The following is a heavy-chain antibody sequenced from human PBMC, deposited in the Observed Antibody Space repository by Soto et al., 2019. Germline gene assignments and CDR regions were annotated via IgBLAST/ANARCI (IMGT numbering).Heavy chain of an antibody. CDR3: ARVRSSSWDDY. D-gene: IGHD6-13*01. Sequence: QVQLVESGGGVVQPGRSLRLSCAASGFTFSSYAMHWVRQVPGKGLEWVAVISYDGSNKYYADSVKGRFTISRDNSKNTLYLQMNSLRAEDTAVYYCARVRSSSWDDYWGQGTLVTVSS. CDR2: ISYDGSNK. CDR1: GFTFSSYA. J-gene: IGHJ4*02. V-gene: IGHV3-30-3*01.